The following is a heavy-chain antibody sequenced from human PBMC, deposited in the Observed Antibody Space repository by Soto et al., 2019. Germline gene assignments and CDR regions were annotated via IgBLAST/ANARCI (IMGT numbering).Heavy chain of an antibody. CDR2: IVPRFGSP. V-gene: IGHV1-69*06. D-gene: IGHD5-18*01. J-gene: IGHJ6*02. Sequence: QVQLVQSGAEMRKPGSSLSVSCKASGGTFSDFAFSWVRQAPGQGLEWMGGIVPRFGSPNYAQKFGGRVTISADTSTSTVYMEVSSLILDETAVSFCARDRIQLRWGKYSSPGMDVWGQGTTISVSS. CDR1: GGTFSDFA. CDR3: ARDRIQLRWGKYSSPGMDV.